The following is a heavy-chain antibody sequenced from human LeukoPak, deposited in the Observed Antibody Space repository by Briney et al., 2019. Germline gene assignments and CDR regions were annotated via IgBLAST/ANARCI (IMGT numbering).Heavy chain of an antibody. V-gene: IGHV3-48*01. D-gene: IGHD2-15*01. CDR3: ARDREVVVAARLFDY. J-gene: IGHJ4*02. Sequence: GSLRLSCAASGFTFNTYTMNWVRQAPGKGLEWVSYISSSSTIYYAGSVKGRFTISRDNAKNSLYLQMNSLRAEDTAVYYCARDREVVVAARLFDYWGQGTLVTVSS. CDR2: ISSSSTI. CDR1: GFTFNTYT.